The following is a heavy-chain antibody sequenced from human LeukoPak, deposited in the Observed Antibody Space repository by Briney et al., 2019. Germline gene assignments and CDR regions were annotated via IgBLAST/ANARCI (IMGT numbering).Heavy chain of an antibody. J-gene: IGHJ4*02. CDR1: GYTFTSYG. CDR2: INTNTGNP. D-gene: IGHD4-11*01. V-gene: IGHV7-4-1*02. Sequence: ASVKVSCKASGYTFTSYGISWVRQAPGQGLEWMGWINTNTGNPTYAQGFTGRFVFSLDTSVSTAYLQISSLKAEDTAVYYCARDVNEAVTTLGYWGQGTLVTVSS. CDR3: ARDVNEAVTTLGY.